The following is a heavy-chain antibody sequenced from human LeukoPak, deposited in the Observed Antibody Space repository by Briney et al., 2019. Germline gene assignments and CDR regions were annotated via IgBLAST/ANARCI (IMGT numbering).Heavy chain of an antibody. V-gene: IGHV4-4*02. CDR3: SRENGAFSPFGY. CDR1: GGSISNTNW. CDR2: ISLTGLT. J-gene: IGHJ4*02. D-gene: IGHD2-8*01. Sequence: SGTLSLTCGVSGGSISNTNWWSWIRQPPGQGLEWIGEISLTGLTHYNPSLESRVTVSLDKSKNQLSLNLTSVTAADTAVYYCSRENGAFSPFGYWGQGTLVTVLS.